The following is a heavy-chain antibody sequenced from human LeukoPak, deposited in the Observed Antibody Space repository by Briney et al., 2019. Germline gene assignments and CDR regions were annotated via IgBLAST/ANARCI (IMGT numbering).Heavy chain of an antibody. D-gene: IGHD6-19*01. CDR1: GGSISNSY. Sequence: PWGPLPFTGTASGGSISNSYWSWIRQPPGKGLEGIGYFYYSGSTKYNPPLKSRVTISVDTSKSQFSLKLSSVTAADTALYYCARLGNEAVANPPHWGQGTLVTVSS. V-gene: IGHV4-59*08. CDR2: FYYSGST. J-gene: IGHJ1*01. CDR3: ARLGNEAVANPPH.